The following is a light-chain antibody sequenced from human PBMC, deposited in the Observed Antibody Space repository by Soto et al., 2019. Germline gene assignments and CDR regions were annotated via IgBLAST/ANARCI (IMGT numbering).Light chain of an antibody. Sequence: EIVLTQSPCTLSLSPGDRATLSCRASETVSGSYLACYQQKPVQAPRLLIHGASTRATGIADRFTGSGYWTDFALHIRRLEPEDFAIYYGQQDYKFPLAFGRCPRLEI. CDR2: GAS. J-gene: IGKJ5*01. V-gene: IGKV3-20*01. CDR1: ETVSGSY. CDR3: QQDYKFPLA.